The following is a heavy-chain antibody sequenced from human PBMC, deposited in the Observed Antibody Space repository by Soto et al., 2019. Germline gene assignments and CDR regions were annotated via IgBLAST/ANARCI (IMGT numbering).Heavy chain of an antibody. CDR1: GGTFSSYA. CDR2: IIPIFGTA. J-gene: IGHJ6*02. D-gene: IGHD5-18*01. CDR3: ARVSGYSYGYISYYYYGMDV. Sequence: ASVKVSCKASGGTFSSYAISWVRQAPGQGLEWMGGIIPIFGTANYAQKFQGRVTITADESTSTAYMELSSLRSEDTAVYHCARVSGYSYGYISYYYYGMDVWGQGTTVTVSS. V-gene: IGHV1-69*13.